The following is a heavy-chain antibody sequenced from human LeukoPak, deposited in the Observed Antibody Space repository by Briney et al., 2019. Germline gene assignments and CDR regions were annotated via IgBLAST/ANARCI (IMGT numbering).Heavy chain of an antibody. Sequence: SETLSLTCTVSGGSMSRYYWSWIRQPAGKGLEWIGRIDTRGNTNYNPSLKSRVTMSVDTSKNQFSLKLNSVTAADTAVYYCARGATVTLQNWFDPWGQGTLVTVSS. CDR3: ARGATVTLQNWFDP. J-gene: IGHJ5*02. V-gene: IGHV4-4*07. CDR1: GGSMSRYY. D-gene: IGHD4-17*01. CDR2: IDTRGNT.